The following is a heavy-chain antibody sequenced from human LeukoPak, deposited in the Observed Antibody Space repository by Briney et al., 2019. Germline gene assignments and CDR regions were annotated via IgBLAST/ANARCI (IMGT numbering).Heavy chain of an antibody. CDR3: AKDRRHTVSGGYFDL. V-gene: IGHV3-20*04. D-gene: IGHD3-10*01. Sequence: GGSLRLSCAASGFTFDDYGMSWVRQAPGKGLEWVSGLNWNGGSTGYADSLKGRFTISRDNAKNSLYLQMNSLRAADTALYYCAKDRRHTVSGGYFDLWGRGTLVIVSS. J-gene: IGHJ2*01. CDR2: LNWNGGST. CDR1: GFTFDDYG.